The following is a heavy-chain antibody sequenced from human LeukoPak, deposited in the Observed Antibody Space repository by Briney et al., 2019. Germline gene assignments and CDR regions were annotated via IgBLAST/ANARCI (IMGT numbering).Heavy chain of an antibody. CDR3: ARDPGSGWSIGY. J-gene: IGHJ4*02. CDR2: ISSSGSTI. CDR1: GFTFSSYE. D-gene: IGHD6-19*01. Sequence: GGSLRLSCAASGFTFSSYEMNWVRQAPGKGLEWVSYISSSGSTIYYADSVKGRFTISRDNAKNSLYLQMNSLRAEDTAVYYCARDPGSGWSIGYWGQGTLVTVSS. V-gene: IGHV3-48*03.